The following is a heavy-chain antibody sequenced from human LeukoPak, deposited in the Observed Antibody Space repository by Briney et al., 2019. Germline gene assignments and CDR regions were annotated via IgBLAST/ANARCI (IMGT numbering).Heavy chain of an antibody. V-gene: IGHV3-21*01. D-gene: IGHD3-3*01. CDR2: ISSSSCYI. Sequence: GGSLRLSCAASGFTFSSYGMHWVRQAPGKGLEWVSSISSSSCYIYYADSVKGRFTISRDNAKNSLYLQMNSLRAEDTAVYYCARDRGDYDFWSGSTGFDYWGQGTLVTVSS. CDR3: ARDRGDYDFWSGSTGFDY. CDR1: GFTFSSYG. J-gene: IGHJ4*02.